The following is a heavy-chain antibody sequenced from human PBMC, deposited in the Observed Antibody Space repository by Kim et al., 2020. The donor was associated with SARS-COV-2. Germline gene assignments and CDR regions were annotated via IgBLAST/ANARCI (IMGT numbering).Heavy chain of an antibody. V-gene: IGHV3-30*18. CDR1: GFTFSSYG. D-gene: IGHD3-10*01. CDR2: ISFDGSNK. CDR3: AKESGSGSYYGWTNYYYGIDV. J-gene: IGHJ6*02. Sequence: GGSLRLSCAASGFTFSSYGMHWVRQAPGKGLEWVSFISFDGSNKNYADSVKGRFTISRDISKNTLYLQMNSLRAEDTAVYYCAKESGSGSYYGWTNYYYGIDVWGQGTTVTVYS.